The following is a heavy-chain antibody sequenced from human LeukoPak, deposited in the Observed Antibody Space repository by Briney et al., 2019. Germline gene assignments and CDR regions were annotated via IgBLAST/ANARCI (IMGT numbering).Heavy chain of an antibody. D-gene: IGHD2-15*01. CDR2: ISAYNGNT. V-gene: IGHV1-18*01. Sequence: ASVKVSCKASGYTFTSYGISWVRQAPGQGLEWMGWISAYNGNTNYAQKLQGRVTMTTDTSTSTAYMELRSLRSDDTAVYYCARDLELLRPLLAPDDAFDIWGQGTMVTVSS. CDR3: ARDLELLRPLLAPDDAFDI. CDR1: GYTFTSYG. J-gene: IGHJ3*02.